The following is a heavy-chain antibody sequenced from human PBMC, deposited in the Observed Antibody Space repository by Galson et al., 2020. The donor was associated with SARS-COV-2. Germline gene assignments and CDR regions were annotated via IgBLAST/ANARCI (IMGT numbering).Heavy chain of an antibody. D-gene: IGHD3-16*01. CDR3: ARGDMRNDYFDY. Sequence: GGSLGISCAASGFNFSSYWMHWVRQAPGKGLVWVSRIYSEGSSTSYADSVKGRFTISGDNAKNTLYLQMSSLRAEDTAVYYCARGDMRNDYFDYWGQGTLVTVSS. CDR1: GFNFSSYW. CDR2: IYSEGSST. J-gene: IGHJ4*02. V-gene: IGHV3-74*01.